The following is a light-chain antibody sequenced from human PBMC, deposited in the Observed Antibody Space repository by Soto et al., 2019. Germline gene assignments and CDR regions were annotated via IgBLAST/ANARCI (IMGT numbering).Light chain of an antibody. J-gene: IGKJ3*01. CDR1: HDIRSD. CDR2: ASS. V-gene: IGKV1-17*01. CDR3: LQHNSYPFT. Sequence: DIQMTQSPSSLSASVGDRVTITCRTSHDIRSDLGWFQQKPGKAPKRLIYASSTLQSGVPSRFSGSRSGTEFNITISSLQPEDFATYYCLQHNSYPFTFGPGPKVDIK.